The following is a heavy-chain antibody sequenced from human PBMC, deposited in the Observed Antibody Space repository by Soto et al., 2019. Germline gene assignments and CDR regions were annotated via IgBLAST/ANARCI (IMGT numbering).Heavy chain of an antibody. J-gene: IGHJ5*02. D-gene: IGHD2-21*02. CDR2: IYYTGDT. Sequence: TLSLTCTVSGGSISSDNYYWSWIRQPPGKGLEWIGYIYYTGDTYYNPSLKSRVTFSVDTSENQFSLKLTSVTAADTAVYYCARGSFTVTPYFFDPWGQGTLVTVSS. CDR3: ARGSFTVTPYFFDP. CDR1: GGSISSDNYY. V-gene: IGHV4-30-4*01.